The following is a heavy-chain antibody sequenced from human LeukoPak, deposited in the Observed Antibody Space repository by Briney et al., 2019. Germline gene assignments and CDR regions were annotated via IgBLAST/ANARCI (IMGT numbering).Heavy chain of an antibody. V-gene: IGHV1-24*01. CDR2: FDPEDNKA. CDR1: GYALTELS. J-gene: IGHJ4*02. D-gene: IGHD4-23*01. Sequence: AASVKVSCKVSGYALTELSMHWVRQAPGKGLEWMGSFDPEDNKAIYAQKFQGRVTVTRDMSTSTVYMELSSPRSEDTAVYYCARESYGGNQPPYFDYWGQGTLVTVSS. CDR3: ARESYGGNQPPYFDY.